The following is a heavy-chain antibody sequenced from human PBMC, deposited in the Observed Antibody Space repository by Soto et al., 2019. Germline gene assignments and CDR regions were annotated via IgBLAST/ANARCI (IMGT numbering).Heavy chain of an antibody. CDR2: IKQDGSEK. D-gene: IGHD6-19*01. CDR3: ARDLWGVGPGGWYDYFDY. J-gene: IGHJ4*02. V-gene: IGHV3-7*01. Sequence: GGSLRLSCAASGFTFSSYWMSWVRQAPGKGLEWVANIKQDGSEKYYVDSVKGRFTISRDNAKNSLYLQMNSLRAEDTAVYYCARDLWGVGPGGWYDYFDYWGQGTLVTVSS. CDR1: GFTFSSYW.